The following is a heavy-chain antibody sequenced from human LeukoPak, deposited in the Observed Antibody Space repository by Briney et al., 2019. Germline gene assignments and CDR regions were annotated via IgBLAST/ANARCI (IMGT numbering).Heavy chain of an antibody. J-gene: IGHJ4*02. CDR2: ISSSSSYI. CDR1: GFTFSSYS. Sequence: GGSLRLSCAASGFTFSSYSMNWVRQAPGKGLEWVSSISSSSSYIYYADSAKGRFTISGDNAKNSLYLQMNSLRAENTAVYYCARTGSSSSLFFFDYWSQGTLVTASS. V-gene: IGHV3-21*01. D-gene: IGHD6-6*01. CDR3: ARTGSSSSLFFFDY.